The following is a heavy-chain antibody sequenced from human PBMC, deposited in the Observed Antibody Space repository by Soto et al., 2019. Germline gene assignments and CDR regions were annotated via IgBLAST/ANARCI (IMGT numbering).Heavy chain of an antibody. CDR1: GFTFSSSG. CDR2: ISYDGSSK. V-gene: IGHV3-30*03. CDR3: ATEKGGGDGAFDI. Sequence: GGSLRLSCEAPGFTFSSSGMHWVRQAPGKGLEWVALISYDGSSKQYTDSVNGRFTISMDNSKNTLYLQMNSLRAEDTAVYYCATEKGGGDGAFDISGQGTMVTVSS. D-gene: IGHD2-21*02. J-gene: IGHJ3*02.